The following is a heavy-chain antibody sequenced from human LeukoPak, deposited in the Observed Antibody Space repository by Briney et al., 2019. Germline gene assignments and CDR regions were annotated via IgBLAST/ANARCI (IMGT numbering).Heavy chain of an antibody. CDR1: GFTFSSYS. J-gene: IGHJ1*01. V-gene: IGHV3-21*01. CDR2: ISSSSSYI. CDR3: ARGPYCSSTSCYKPFEYFQH. Sequence: GGSLRLSCAASGFTFSSYSVNWVRQAPGKGLEWVSSISSSSSYIYYADSVKGRFTISRDNAKNSLYLQMNSLRAEDTAVYYCARGPYCSSTSCYKPFEYFQHWGQGTLVTVSS. D-gene: IGHD2-2*02.